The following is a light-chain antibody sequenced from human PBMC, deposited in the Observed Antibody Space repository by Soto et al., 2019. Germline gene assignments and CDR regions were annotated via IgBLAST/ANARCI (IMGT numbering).Light chain of an antibody. J-gene: IGKJ5*01. V-gene: IGKV3-20*01. CDR1: QSVTTQ. CDR3: QQYGYSPIT. Sequence: IVLTQSPGTLSLSPGERATLSCRSSQSVTTQLAWYQQKPGQAPRLLIYGASSRATGIPDRFSGGGSGTDFTLTISRLEPEDFAVYYCQQYGYSPITFGQGTRLEIK. CDR2: GAS.